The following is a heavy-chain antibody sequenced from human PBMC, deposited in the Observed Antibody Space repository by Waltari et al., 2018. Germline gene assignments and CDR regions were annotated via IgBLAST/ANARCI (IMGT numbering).Heavy chain of an antibody. D-gene: IGHD2-2*01. V-gene: IGHV4-34*01. J-gene: IGHJ4*02. CDR3: GRAPATSWFGYSVY. CDR1: GASFGGFY. Sequence: QVQLQQWGAGLLKPSETLSLTCGESGASFGGFYWSWIRQAPGKGLEWIGDMTHTGDSNSNPSLKSRLTISVDTSKRQFSLELTSVTPADTAVYYCGRAPATSWFGYSVYWGQGTVVTVSS. CDR2: MTHTGDS.